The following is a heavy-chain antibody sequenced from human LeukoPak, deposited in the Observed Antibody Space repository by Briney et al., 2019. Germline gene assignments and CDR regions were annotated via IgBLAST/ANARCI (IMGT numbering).Heavy chain of an antibody. J-gene: IGHJ1*01. CDR2: IYYSGST. CDR1: GGSISSGGYY. D-gene: IGHD3-10*01. Sequence: PSQTLSLTCTVSGGSISSGGYYWSWIRQHPGKGLEWIGYIYYSGSTYYNPSLKSRVTISVDTSKNQFSLKLSSVTAADTAVYYCARGSDYYGSESPYWGQGTLVTVSS. V-gene: IGHV4-31*03. CDR3: ARGSDYYGSESPY.